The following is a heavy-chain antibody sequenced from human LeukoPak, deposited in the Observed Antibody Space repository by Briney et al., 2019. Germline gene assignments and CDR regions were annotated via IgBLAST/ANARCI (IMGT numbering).Heavy chain of an antibody. CDR3: AKDSWSYDSSGQTLDY. V-gene: IGHV3-30*02. D-gene: IGHD3-22*01. CDR1: GFTFSSYA. CDR2: IRYDGTNK. Sequence: GGSLRLSCAASGFTFSSYAMHWVRQAPGKGLEWVAFIRYDGTNKYYADSVKGRFTISRDDSKNTLYLQMNSLRAEDTAVYYCAKDSWSYDSSGQTLDYWGQGTLVTVSS. J-gene: IGHJ4*02.